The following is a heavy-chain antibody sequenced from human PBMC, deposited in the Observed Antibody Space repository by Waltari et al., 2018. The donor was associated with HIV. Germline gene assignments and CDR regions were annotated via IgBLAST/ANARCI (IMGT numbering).Heavy chain of an antibody. V-gene: IGHV4-34*02. CDR3: ARGQGIVVPAAYIPRGAFDL. J-gene: IGHJ3*01. CDR1: GVSLSGHY. D-gene: IGHD2-2*01. CDR2: INHIGMT. Sequence: QVQLQQWGIGQLWPSETLSLTCAVYGVSLSGHYWSWIRQSPGRGLEWIAEINHIGMTNFNPSLGSRVAISIDTSKTQFSLKVAPVNDTGTAIYYCARGQGIVVPAAYIPRGAFDLWGQGTRVTVSS.